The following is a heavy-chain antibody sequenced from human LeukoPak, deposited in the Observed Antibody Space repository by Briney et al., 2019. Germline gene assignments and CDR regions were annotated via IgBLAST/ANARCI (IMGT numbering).Heavy chain of an antibody. CDR2: VSPEDSET. CDR3: ARPTAITSQFDS. V-gene: IGHV5-51*01. D-gene: IGHD4-17*01. Sequence: KVGESLKISCKASGYKFTSYWIGWVRQMPGRGLEWMGIVSPEDSETRYGPSFEGQVTISVDKSINSAYLQWVSLKTSDTAIYFCARPTAITSQFDSWGQGTLVTVSS. J-gene: IGHJ5*01. CDR1: GYKFTSYW.